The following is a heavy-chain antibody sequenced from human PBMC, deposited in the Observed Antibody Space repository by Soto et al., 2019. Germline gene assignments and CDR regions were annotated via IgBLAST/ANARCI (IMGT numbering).Heavy chain of an antibody. D-gene: IGHD3-10*01. CDR1: GFPFSFYS. CDR3: AKGIWFGENNPTFDY. J-gene: IGHJ4*02. CDR2: ITSTSSAI. Sequence: PGGSLRLSCAASGFPFSFYSMSWVRQAPGKGLEWISYITSTSSAINYADSVRGRFTISRDNGMQSLFLHMNSLRDEDTAVYYCAKGIWFGENNPTFDYWGQGNLVTVYS. V-gene: IGHV3-48*02.